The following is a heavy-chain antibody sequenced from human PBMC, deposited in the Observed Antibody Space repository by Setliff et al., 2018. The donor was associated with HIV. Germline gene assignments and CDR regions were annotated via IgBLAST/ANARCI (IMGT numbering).Heavy chain of an antibody. J-gene: IGHJ5*02. CDR2: IYISGST. CDR1: GGSISSGSYY. V-gene: IGHV4-61*02. CDR3: AREDGEYTSSPRWFDP. Sequence: SETLSLTCTVSGGSISSGSYYWSWIRQSAGKGLEWIGRIYISGSTNYNPSLKSRVTISLDTSRNQFSLKLNSVTAADTAVYYCAREDGEYTSSPRWFDPWGQGTQVTVSS. D-gene: IGHD6-13*01.